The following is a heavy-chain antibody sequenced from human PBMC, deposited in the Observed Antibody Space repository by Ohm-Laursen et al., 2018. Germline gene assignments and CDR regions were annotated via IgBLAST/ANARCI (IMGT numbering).Heavy chain of an antibody. CDR3: AREVVGGWSRGYYYYYGMDV. CDR2: ISSSSSYI. J-gene: IGHJ6*02. CDR1: GFTFSSYS. D-gene: IGHD6-19*01. Sequence: SLRLSCSASGFTFSSYSMNWVRQAPGKGLEWVSSISSSSSYIYYADSVKGRFTISRDNAKNSLYLQMNSLRAEDTAAYYCAREVVGGWSRGYYYYYGMDVWGQGTTVTVSS. V-gene: IGHV3-21*01.